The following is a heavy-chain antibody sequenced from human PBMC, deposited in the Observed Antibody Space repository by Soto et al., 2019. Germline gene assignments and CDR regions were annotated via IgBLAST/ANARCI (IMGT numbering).Heavy chain of an antibody. V-gene: IGHV3-66*01. J-gene: IGHJ6*03. CDR2: IYSGGST. CDR3: AREAGIAAYAHYYYMDV. Sequence: GGSLRLSCAASGFTVSSNYMSWVRQAPGKVLEWVSVIYSGGSTYYADSVKGRFTISRDNSKNTLYLQMNSLRAEDTAVYYCAREAGIAAYAHYYYMDVWGKGTTVTVPS. CDR1: GFTVSSNY. D-gene: IGHD6-13*01.